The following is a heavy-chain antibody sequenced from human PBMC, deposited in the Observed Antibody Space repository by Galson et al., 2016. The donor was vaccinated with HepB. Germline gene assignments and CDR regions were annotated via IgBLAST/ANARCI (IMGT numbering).Heavy chain of an antibody. CDR2: ISKTGDTT. CDR1: GFTFSSYW. J-gene: IGHJ6*02. Sequence: SLRLSCAASGFTFSSYWMSWVRQAPGKGLDWVAVISKTGDTTFYGDSVKGRFTISRDNSKNTVDLQIHSLRSEDTAVYYCVEQRKGAPYGIDVWGQGTTVTVSS. D-gene: IGHD1/OR15-1a*01. CDR3: VEQRKGAPYGIDV. V-gene: IGHV3-30-3*01.